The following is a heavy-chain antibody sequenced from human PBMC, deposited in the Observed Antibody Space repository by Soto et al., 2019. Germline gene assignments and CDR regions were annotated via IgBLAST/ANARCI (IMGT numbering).Heavy chain of an antibody. CDR3: ARDRGCSGGSCYSENAFDI. Sequence: SETLSLTCTVSGGSISSYYWSWIRQPPGKGLEWIGYIYYSGSTNYNPSLKSRVTISVDTSKNQFSLKLSSVTAADTAVYYCARDRGCSGGSCYSENAFDIWGQGRMVTVSS. CDR1: GGSISSYY. CDR2: IYYSGST. J-gene: IGHJ3*02. D-gene: IGHD2-15*01. V-gene: IGHV4-59*01.